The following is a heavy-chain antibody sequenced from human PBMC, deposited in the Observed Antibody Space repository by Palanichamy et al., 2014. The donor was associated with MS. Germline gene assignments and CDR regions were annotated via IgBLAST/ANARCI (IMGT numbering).Heavy chain of an antibody. V-gene: IGHV3-21*06. Sequence: EVQLVESGGGLVKPGGSLRLSCAASGFTFSSYTMNWVRQAPGKGLEWVSSITSSSSYILYADSLKGRFTSSRDNAKNSLYLQMNSLRVEDTAVHYCARGEESSSWSADYWGQGTLVTVSS. CDR1: GFTFSSYT. CDR3: ARGEESSSWSADY. CDR2: ITSSSSYI. J-gene: IGHJ4*02. D-gene: IGHD6-13*01.